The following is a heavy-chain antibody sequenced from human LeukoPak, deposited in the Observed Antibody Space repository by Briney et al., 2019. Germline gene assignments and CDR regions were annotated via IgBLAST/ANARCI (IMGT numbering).Heavy chain of an antibody. CDR2: ISGSGDST. J-gene: IGHJ4*02. CDR3: AKGRSGVSSAAINY. Sequence: GGSLRLSCAAPGFTFSSYAISWVRQAPGKGLEWVSTISGSGDSTYYADSVKGRFTISRDNSKNTLHLQMNSLRAEDTAVYSCAKGRSGVSSAAINYWGQGTLVTVSS. CDR1: GFTFSSYA. V-gene: IGHV3-23*01. D-gene: IGHD2-2*01.